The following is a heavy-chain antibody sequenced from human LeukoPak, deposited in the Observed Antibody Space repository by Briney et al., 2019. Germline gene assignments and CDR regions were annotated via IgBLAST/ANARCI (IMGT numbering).Heavy chain of an antibody. CDR2: ISGSGGST. CDR3: AKGGRWLQFAYFDY. V-gene: IGHV3-23*01. J-gene: IGHJ4*02. D-gene: IGHD5-24*01. Sequence: GGSLRLSCAASGFTFSSYSMSWVRQAPGKGLEWVSAISGSGGSTYYADSVKGRFTISRDNSKNTLYLQMNSLRAEDTAVYYCAKGGRWLQFAYFDYWGQGTLVTVSS. CDR1: GFTFSSYS.